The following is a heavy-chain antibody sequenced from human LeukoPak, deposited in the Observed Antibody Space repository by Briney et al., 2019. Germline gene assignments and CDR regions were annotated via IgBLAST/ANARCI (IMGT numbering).Heavy chain of an antibody. Sequence: ASVKVSCKASGYTFTSYYMHWVRQAPGQGLEWMGWISAYNGNTNYAQKLQGRVTITTDTSTSTAYMELRSLRSDDTAVYYCARDKGGWTDYDYWGQGTLVTVSS. J-gene: IGHJ4*02. D-gene: IGHD6-19*01. CDR1: GYTFTSYY. CDR2: ISAYNGNT. CDR3: ARDKGGWTDYDY. V-gene: IGHV1-18*04.